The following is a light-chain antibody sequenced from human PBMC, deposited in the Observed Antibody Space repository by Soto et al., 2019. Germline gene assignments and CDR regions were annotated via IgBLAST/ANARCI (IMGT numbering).Light chain of an antibody. V-gene: IGKV1-39*01. CDR3: QQSYSTPWT. J-gene: IGKJ1*01. CDR2: AAS. CDR1: QSISSY. Sequence: DIQMTQSPSSLSASVGDRVTITCRASQSISSYLNWYQQKPRKAPKLLIYAASSLQSGVPSRFSGRGSGTDFTLTISSLQPEDCATYCCQQSYSTPWTFGQGTKVEIK.